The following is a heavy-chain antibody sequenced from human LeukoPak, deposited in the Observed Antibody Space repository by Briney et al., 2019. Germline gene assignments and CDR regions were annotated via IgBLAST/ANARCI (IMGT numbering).Heavy chain of an antibody. V-gene: IGHV3-48*04. D-gene: IGHD1-14*01. CDR2: ISSSSSTI. J-gene: IGHJ6*04. CDR3: ARETGAPELVWMDV. Sequence: PGGSLRLSCAASGFTFSSYSMNWVRQAPGKGLEWVSYISSSSSTIYYADSVKGRFTISRDNAKNSLYLQMNSLRAEDTAVYYCARETGAPELVWMDVWGKGTTVTVSS. CDR1: GFTFSSYS.